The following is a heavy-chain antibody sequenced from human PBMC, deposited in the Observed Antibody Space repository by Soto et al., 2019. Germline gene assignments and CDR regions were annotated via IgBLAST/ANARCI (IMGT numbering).Heavy chain of an antibody. D-gene: IGHD3-22*01. CDR2: IIPIFGTA. CDR1: GGTFSSYA. Sequence: SVKVSCKASGGTFSSYAISWVRQAPGQGLDWMGGIIPIFGTANYAQKFQGRVTITADESTSTAYMELSSLRSEDTAVYYCASAYYYDSSGPIGPYGMDVWGQGTTVTVSS. J-gene: IGHJ6*02. V-gene: IGHV1-69*13. CDR3: ASAYYYDSSGPIGPYGMDV.